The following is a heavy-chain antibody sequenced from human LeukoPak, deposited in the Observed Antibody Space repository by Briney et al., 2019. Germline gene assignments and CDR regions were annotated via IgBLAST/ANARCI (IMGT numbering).Heavy chain of an antibody. V-gene: IGHV3-48*01. Sequence: GSLRLSCAASGFAFRSYSMNWVRQAPGKGLEWVSYISSSSSTIYYADSVKGRFTISRDNAKNSLYLQMNSLRAEDTAVYYCARGRKLTIDYWGQGTLVTVSS. CDR1: GFAFRSYS. J-gene: IGHJ4*02. D-gene: IGHD1-7*01. CDR2: ISSSSSTI. CDR3: ARGRKLTIDY.